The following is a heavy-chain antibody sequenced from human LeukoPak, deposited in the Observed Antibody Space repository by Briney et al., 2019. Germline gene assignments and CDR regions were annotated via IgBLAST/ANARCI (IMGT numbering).Heavy chain of an antibody. V-gene: IGHV1-8*01. Sequence: ASVKVSCKASGYTFTSYDINWVRQATGQGLEWMGWMNPNSGNTGSAQKFQGRVTMTRNTSISTAYMELSSLRSEDTAVYYCARVYSYGSLDAFDIWGQGTMVTVSS. CDR3: ARVYSYGSLDAFDI. CDR1: GYTFTSYD. J-gene: IGHJ3*02. D-gene: IGHD5-18*01. CDR2: MNPNSGNT.